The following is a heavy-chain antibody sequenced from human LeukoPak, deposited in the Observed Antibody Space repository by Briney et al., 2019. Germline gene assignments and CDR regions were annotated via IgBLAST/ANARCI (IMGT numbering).Heavy chain of an antibody. Sequence: PGRSLRLSCAASGFTFSSYDMNWVRQAPGKGLEWGSCISSSSSTIYYADSVKGRFTISRDNAKNSLYLQMNSLRDEDTAVYYCAKFPIVGPTPYYFDYWGQGTLVTVSS. CDR3: AKFPIVGPTPYYFDY. D-gene: IGHD1-26*01. J-gene: IGHJ4*02. CDR1: GFTFSSYD. V-gene: IGHV3-48*02. CDR2: ISSSSSTI.